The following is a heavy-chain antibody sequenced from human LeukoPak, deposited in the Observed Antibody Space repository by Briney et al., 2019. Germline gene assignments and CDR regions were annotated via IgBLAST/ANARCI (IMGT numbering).Heavy chain of an antibody. Sequence: PGGTLRLSCAASGFTLSNSAMSWVRQAPGKGLEWVSNISGSGSGGSTYYADSVKGRFTISRDNSKNTLYLQMNSLRAEDTAVYYCAKSGYNRFDFWGQGTLVTVSS. CDR2: ISGSGSGGST. J-gene: IGHJ4*02. V-gene: IGHV3-23*01. CDR3: AKSGYNRFDF. CDR1: GFTLSNSA. D-gene: IGHD5-24*01.